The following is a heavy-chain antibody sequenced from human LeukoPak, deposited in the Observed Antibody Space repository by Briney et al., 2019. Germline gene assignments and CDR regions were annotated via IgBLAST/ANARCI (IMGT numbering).Heavy chain of an antibody. CDR2: INPNSGGT. D-gene: IGHD5-12*01. V-gene: IGHV1-2*02. Sequence: ASVKVSCKASGYTFTGYYMHWVRQAPGQGLEWMGWINPNSGGTNYAQKFQGRVTMTRDTSISTAYMELSRLRSDDTAVYYCARDFAFLSGYDYMFDYWGQGTLVTVSS. J-gene: IGHJ4*02. CDR3: ARDFAFLSGYDYMFDY. CDR1: GYTFTGYY.